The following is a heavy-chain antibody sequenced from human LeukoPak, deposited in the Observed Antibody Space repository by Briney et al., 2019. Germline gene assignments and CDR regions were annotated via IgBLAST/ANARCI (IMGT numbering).Heavy chain of an antibody. CDR1: GFTFSSYA. V-gene: IGHV3-23*01. CDR2: ISGSGGST. CDR3: AKDGKYQLLKGYFQH. J-gene: IGHJ1*01. Sequence: GGSLRLSCAASGFTFSSYAMSWVRQAPGKGLEWVSAISGSGGSTYYADSVKGRFTISRDNSKNTLYLQMNSLRAEDTAVYYCAKDGKYQLLKGYFQHWGQGTLVTVSS. D-gene: IGHD2-2*01.